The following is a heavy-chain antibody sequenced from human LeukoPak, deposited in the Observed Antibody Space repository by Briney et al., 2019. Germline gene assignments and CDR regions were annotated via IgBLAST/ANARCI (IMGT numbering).Heavy chain of an antibody. CDR1: GYTFTGYY. V-gene: IGHV1-2*02. Sequence: ASVKVSCKASGYTFTGYYMHWVRQAPGQGLEWMGWINPNSGGTNYAQKFQGRVTMTRDMSTSTVYMELSSLRSEDTAVYYCARDQWRSSAHFDYWGQGTLVTVSS. CDR2: INPNSGGT. J-gene: IGHJ4*02. D-gene: IGHD6-6*01. CDR3: ARDQWRSSAHFDY.